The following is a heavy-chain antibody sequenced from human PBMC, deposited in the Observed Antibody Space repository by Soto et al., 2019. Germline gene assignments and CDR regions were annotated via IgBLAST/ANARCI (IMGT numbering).Heavy chain of an antibody. CDR1: GYSFTSYW. V-gene: IGHV5-10-1*01. Sequence: GESLKISYKGSGYSFTSYWISWVRQMPGKGLEWMGRIDPSDSYTNYSPSFQGHVTISADKSISTAYLQWSSLKASDTAMYYCARHPSVVVVAATPNYYGMDVWGQGTTVTVSS. CDR2: IDPSDSYT. J-gene: IGHJ6*02. CDR3: ARHPSVVVVAATPNYYGMDV. D-gene: IGHD2-15*01.